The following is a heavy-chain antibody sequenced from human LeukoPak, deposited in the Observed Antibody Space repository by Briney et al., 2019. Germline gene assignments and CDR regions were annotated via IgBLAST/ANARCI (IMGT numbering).Heavy chain of an antibody. D-gene: IGHD1-26*01. J-gene: IGHJ6*02. CDR2: TSAYNGNT. CDR3: ARYSGTYHDYYYYGMDV. Sequence: SSVKVSCKASGYTFTNYGISWVRQAPGQGLEWMGWTSAYNGNTKYAQNLQGRVTMTTDTSTSTAYMELRSLRSDDTAVYYCARYSGTYHDYYYYGMDVWGQGTTVTVSS. V-gene: IGHV1-18*01. CDR1: GYTFTNYG.